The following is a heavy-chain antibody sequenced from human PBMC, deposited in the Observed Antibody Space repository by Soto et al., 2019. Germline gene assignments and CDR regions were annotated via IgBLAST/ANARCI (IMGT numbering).Heavy chain of an antibody. D-gene: IGHD3-22*01. J-gene: IGHJ4*02. CDR2: IFYNENT. CDR1: DGSIRTYY. Sequence: PSETLSLTCVVSDGSIRTYYWSWIRQPPGKGLELIGYIFYNENTKYNPSLESRVTISIDTSKNQLSLKLTSVTAADTAIYYCARVNYYDSSGPSGPLDYWGQGTLVTVSS. V-gene: IGHV4-59*01. CDR3: ARVNYYDSSGPSGPLDY.